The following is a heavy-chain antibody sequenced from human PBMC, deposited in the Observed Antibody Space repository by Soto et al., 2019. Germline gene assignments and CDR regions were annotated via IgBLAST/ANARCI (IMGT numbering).Heavy chain of an antibody. V-gene: IGHV3-23*01. Sequence: EVQLLESGGGLVQPGGSLRLSCAASGFTFSTYAMSWVRQAPGKGLEWVSTITTSGGNTYYADSVQGWFTISRDNSKNTLYLQMNSLRAEDTAVYYCAGRYCTNGVCYTNHYYYIDVWGKGTTVTVSS. CDR3: AGRYCTNGVCYTNHYYYIDV. J-gene: IGHJ6*03. D-gene: IGHD2-8*01. CDR1: GFTFSTYA. CDR2: ITTSGGNT.